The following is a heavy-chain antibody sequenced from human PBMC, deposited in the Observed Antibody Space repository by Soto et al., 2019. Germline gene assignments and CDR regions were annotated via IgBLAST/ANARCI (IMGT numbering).Heavy chain of an antibody. D-gene: IGHD5-12*01. J-gene: IGHJ4*02. Sequence: ASVKVSCKASGGTFSSYAISWVRQAPGQGLEWMGGIIPIFGTANYAQKFQGRVTITADESTSTAYMELSSLRSEDTAVYYYSMATRQGYWGQGTLVTVSS. CDR3: SMATRQGY. CDR2: IIPIFGTA. CDR1: GGTFSSYA. V-gene: IGHV1-69*13.